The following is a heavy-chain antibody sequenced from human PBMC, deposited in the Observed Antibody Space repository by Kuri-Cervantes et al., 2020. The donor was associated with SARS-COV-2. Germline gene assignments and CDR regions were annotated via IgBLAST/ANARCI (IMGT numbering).Heavy chain of an antibody. V-gene: IGHV3-48*01. J-gene: IGHJ4*02. CDR1: GFTFSSYS. CDR3: ARDRGQQWLVGEFDY. Sequence: GGSLRLSCAASGFTFSSYSMNWVRQAPGKGLEWVSYISSSSSTIYYADSVKGRFTISRDNSKNTLYLQMNSLRAEDTAVYYCARDRGQQWLVGEFDYWGQGTLVTVSS. D-gene: IGHD6-19*01. CDR2: ISSSSSTI.